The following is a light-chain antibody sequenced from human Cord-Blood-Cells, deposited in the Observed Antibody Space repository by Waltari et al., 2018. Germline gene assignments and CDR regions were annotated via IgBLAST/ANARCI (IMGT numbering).Light chain of an antibody. V-gene: IGLV2-11*01. CDR2: DVS. Sequence: QSALTQPRSVSGSPGQSVTISCTGTSSDVGGYNYVSWYQQHPGKAPKLMIYDVSKRPSGFPDRFSGSKSGNPASLTISGLQAEDEADYYCCSYAGSYTLFGGGTKLTVL. J-gene: IGLJ2*01. CDR3: CSYAGSYTL. CDR1: SSDVGGYNY.